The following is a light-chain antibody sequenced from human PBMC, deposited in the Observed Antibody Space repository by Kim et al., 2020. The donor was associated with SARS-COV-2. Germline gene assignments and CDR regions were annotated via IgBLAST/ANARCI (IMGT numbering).Light chain of an antibody. J-gene: IGLJ3*02. CDR3: HSYDNSLSGSV. CDR1: RSNLGGGYD. CDR2: SNN. V-gene: IGLV1-40*01. Sequence: QSVLTQPPSVSGAPGQRITISCTGSRSNLGGGYDVHRYQQLPGTAPKRLIYSNNNRPSGVPDRFPGSKSGTSASLAITGLQPEDEADYYCHSYDNSLSGSVFGGGTKVTVL.